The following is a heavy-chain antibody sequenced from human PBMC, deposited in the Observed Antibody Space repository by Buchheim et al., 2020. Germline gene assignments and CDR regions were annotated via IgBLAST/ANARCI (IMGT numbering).Heavy chain of an antibody. CDR1: GGSISSGGYY. CDR2: IYYSGST. CDR3: ARVSWDSSGYYLLGLSDGMDV. Sequence: QLQLQESGPGLVKPSQTLSLTCTVSGGSISSGGYYWSWIRQHPGKGLEWIGYIYYSGSTYYNPSLKSRVTISVDTSKNQFSLKLSSVTAADTAVYYCARVSWDSSGYYLLGLSDGMDVWGQGTT. J-gene: IGHJ6*02. D-gene: IGHD3-22*01. V-gene: IGHV4-31*03.